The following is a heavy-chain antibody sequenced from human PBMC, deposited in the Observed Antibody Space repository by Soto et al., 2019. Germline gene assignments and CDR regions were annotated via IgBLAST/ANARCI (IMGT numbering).Heavy chain of an antibody. V-gene: IGHV4-59*01. J-gene: IGHJ4*02. Sequence: SETLSLTCTVSGGSISSYYWSWIRQPPGKGLEWIGYIYYSGSTNYNPSLKSRVTISVDTSKNQFSLKLSSVTAADTAVYYCARRYGRGFDYWGQGTLVTVSS. D-gene: IGHD2-15*01. CDR3: ARRYGRGFDY. CDR2: IYYSGST. CDR1: GGSISSYY.